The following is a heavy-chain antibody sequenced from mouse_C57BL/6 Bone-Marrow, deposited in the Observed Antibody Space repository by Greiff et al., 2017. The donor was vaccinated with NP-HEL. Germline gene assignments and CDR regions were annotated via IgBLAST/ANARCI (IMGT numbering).Heavy chain of an antibody. J-gene: IGHJ4*01. Sequence: VQLKQPGAELVMPGASVKLSCKASGYTFTSYWMHWVKQRPGQGLEWIGEIDPSDSYTNYNQKFKGKSTLTVDKSSSTAYMQLSSLTSEDSAVYYCAKGVAMDYWGQGTSVTVSS. V-gene: IGHV1-69*01. CDR2: IDPSDSYT. CDR3: AKGVAMDY. CDR1: GYTFTSYW.